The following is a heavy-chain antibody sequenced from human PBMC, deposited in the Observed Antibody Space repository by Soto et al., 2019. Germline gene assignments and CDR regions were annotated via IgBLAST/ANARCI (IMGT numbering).Heavy chain of an antibody. V-gene: IGHV1-18*04. CDR1: GYTFPSYG. CDR2: ISAYNGNT. D-gene: IGHD2-2*01. CDR3: AGGKVVPAAWAFDN. J-gene: IGHJ3*02. Sequence: ASVKVSCKASGYTFPSYGISWVRQAPGQGLEWMGWISAYNGNTNYAQKLQGRVTMTTDTSTSTAYMELRSLRSDDTAVYCWAGGKVVPAAWAFDNWGQGTMVTVSS.